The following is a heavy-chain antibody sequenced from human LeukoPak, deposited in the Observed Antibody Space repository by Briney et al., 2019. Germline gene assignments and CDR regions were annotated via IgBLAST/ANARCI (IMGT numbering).Heavy chain of an antibody. CDR2: ISSSGSTI. CDR1: GFTFSSYE. V-gene: IGHV3-48*03. D-gene: IGHD3-10*01. J-gene: IGHJ6*04. Sequence: PGGSLRLSCEASGFTFSSYEMNWVRQAPGKGLEWVSYISSSGSTIYYADSVKGRFTISRDNAKNSLYLQMNSLRAEDTAVYYCASFVLLWCGDPPNGMDVWGKGTTVTVSS. CDR3: ASFVLLWCGDPPNGMDV.